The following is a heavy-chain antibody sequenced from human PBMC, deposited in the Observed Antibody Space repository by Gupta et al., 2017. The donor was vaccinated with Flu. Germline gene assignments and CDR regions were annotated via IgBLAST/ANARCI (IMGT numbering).Heavy chain of an antibody. CDR2: IRNKANSYTT. J-gene: IGHJ4*02. D-gene: IGHD1-14*01. Sequence: RLVESGGGLVQPGGSLRLSCVVSGFTFSDHYMDWSRQAPGKGLEWVGRIRNKANSYTTEYAASVKDRFTITRDDSKSSLYLQMNSLKNEDTAVYYCSRGETGPSPPGRNDCWGQGTLVTVSS. V-gene: IGHV3-72*01. CDR3: SRGETGPSPPGRNDC. CDR1: GFTFSDHY.